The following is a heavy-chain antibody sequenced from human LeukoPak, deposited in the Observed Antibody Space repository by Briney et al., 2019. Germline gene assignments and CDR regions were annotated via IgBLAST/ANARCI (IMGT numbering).Heavy chain of an antibody. CDR2: IGGSDGTT. CDR1: GFTFSTHA. J-gene: IGHJ4*02. Sequence: GGSLRLSCVASGFTFSTHAMSWVRLAPGKGLEWVSAIGGSDGTTYYADSVKGRFTISRDNSKDTLFLQMNSLRVEDTAAYYCAKRDRRGSYPFYFDSWGQGTLVTVSS. D-gene: IGHD3-10*01. CDR3: AKRDRRGSYPFYFDS. V-gene: IGHV3-23*01.